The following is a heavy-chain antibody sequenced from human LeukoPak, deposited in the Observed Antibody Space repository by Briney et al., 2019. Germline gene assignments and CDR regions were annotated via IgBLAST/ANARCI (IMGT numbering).Heavy chain of an antibody. CDR1: GYTLTELS. CDR2: FDPEDGEK. CDR3: ATGYYGSGSYFYYYYGMDV. J-gene: IGHJ6*02. D-gene: IGHD3-10*01. V-gene: IGHV1-24*01. Sequence: GASVKVSCKVSGYTLTELSMHWVRQAPGKGLEWMGGFDPEDGEKIYAQKFQGRVTMTEDTSTDTAYMELSSLRSEDTAVYYCATGYYGSGSYFYYYYGMDVWGQGTTVTVSS.